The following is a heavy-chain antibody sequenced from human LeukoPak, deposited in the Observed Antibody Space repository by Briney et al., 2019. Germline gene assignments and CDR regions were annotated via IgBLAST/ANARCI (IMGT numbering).Heavy chain of an antibody. CDR2: IYPGDSDT. Sequence: GESLKISCKGSGYTFASYWIGWVREMPGKGIEWLGMIYPGDSDTRYSPSFQDQVTISADKSISTAYLQWSRLKASDTAMYYCARSDYGSGSYAEYWGQGTLVTVSS. CDR3: ARSDYGSGSYAEY. V-gene: IGHV5-51*01. D-gene: IGHD3-10*01. CDR1: GYTFASYW. J-gene: IGHJ4*02.